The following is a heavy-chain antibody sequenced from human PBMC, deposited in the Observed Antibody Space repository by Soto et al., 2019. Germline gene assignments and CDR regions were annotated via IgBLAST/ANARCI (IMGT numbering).Heavy chain of an antibody. D-gene: IGHD3-3*01. CDR2: INHSGST. CDR3: ARARLDYYTTPRGKNWFTP. J-gene: IGHJ5*02. CDR1: GGSFSGYY. Sequence: QVQLQQWGAGLLKPSETLSLTCAVYGGSFSGYYWSWIRQPPGKGLEWIGEINHSGSTNYNPSLKSRFTIPGDPSKNQFTLNLSSVTAADTAVYYCARARLDYYTTPRGKNWFTPWGQGTLVTVSS. V-gene: IGHV4-34*01.